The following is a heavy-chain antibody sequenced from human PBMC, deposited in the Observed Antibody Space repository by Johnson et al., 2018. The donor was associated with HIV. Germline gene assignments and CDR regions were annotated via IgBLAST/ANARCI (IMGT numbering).Heavy chain of an antibody. Sequence: VQLVESGGGLVQPGGSLRLSCAASGFTFSTYAMSWVRQAPGRGLEWVSAISGGGGSTYYADSVKGRFTISRDNSKNTLYLQMNSLRAEDTAVYYCAKDRRGKQQLVTGNDAFDIWGQGTMVTVSS. V-gene: IGHV3-23*04. CDR3: AKDRRGKQQLVTGNDAFDI. CDR2: ISGGGGST. CDR1: GFTFSTYA. D-gene: IGHD6-13*01. J-gene: IGHJ3*02.